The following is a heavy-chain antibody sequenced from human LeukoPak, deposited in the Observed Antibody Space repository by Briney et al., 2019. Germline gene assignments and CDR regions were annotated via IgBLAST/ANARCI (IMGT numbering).Heavy chain of an antibody. V-gene: IGHV3-73*01. D-gene: IGHD3-16*02. CDR1: GFTFSGSA. CDR3: AKDPRVIGFDY. CDR2: IRSKANSYAT. Sequence: GGSLRLSCAASGFTFSGSAMHWVRQASGKGLEWVGRIRSKANSYATAYAASVKGRFTISRDNSKNTLYLQMNSLRAEDTAVYYCAKDPRVIGFDYWGQGTLVTVSS. J-gene: IGHJ4*02.